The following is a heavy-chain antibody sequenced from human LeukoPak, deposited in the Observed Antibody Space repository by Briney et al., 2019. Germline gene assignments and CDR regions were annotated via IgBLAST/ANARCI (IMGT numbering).Heavy chain of an antibody. CDR3: TRIAVAGTRGMDV. D-gene: IGHD6-19*01. Sequence: GASVKVSCKASGYTFTAYHMHWVRQASGKGLEWVGRIRSKANSYATAYAASVKGRFTISRDDSKNTAYLQMNSLKTEDTAVYYCTRIAVAGTRGMDVWGQGTTVTVSS. J-gene: IGHJ6*02. CDR1: GYTFTAYH. CDR2: IRSKANSYAT. V-gene: IGHV3-73*01.